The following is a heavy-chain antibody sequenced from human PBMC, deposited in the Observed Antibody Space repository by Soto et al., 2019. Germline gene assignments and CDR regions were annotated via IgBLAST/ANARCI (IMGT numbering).Heavy chain of an antibody. CDR2: ISSNGGST. J-gene: IGHJ6*02. CDR1: GFTFSSYA. D-gene: IGHD3-3*01. Sequence: PGGSLRLSCSASGFTFSSYAMHWVRQAPGKGLEYVSAISSNGGSTYYADSVKGRFTISRDNSKNTLYLQMSSLRAEDTAVYYCVKASMAYDFWSGYSLFAYYYYGMDVWGQGTTVTVSS. V-gene: IGHV3-64D*08. CDR3: VKASMAYDFWSGYSLFAYYYYGMDV.